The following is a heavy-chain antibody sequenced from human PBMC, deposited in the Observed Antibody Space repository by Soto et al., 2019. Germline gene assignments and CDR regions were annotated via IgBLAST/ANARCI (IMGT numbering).Heavy chain of an antibody. CDR1: GGSSSSYY. Sequence: SETLSLTCTVSGGSSSSYYWSWIRQPPGKGLEWIGYIYYSGSTNYNPSLKSRVTISVDTSKNQFSLKLSSVTAADTAVYYCARGNYDFWSGYYTGIWFDPWGQGTLVTVSS. J-gene: IGHJ5*02. D-gene: IGHD3-3*01. V-gene: IGHV4-59*01. CDR3: ARGNYDFWSGYYTGIWFDP. CDR2: IYYSGST.